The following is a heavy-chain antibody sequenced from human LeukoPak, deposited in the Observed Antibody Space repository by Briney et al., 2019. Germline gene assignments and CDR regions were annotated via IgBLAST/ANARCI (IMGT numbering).Heavy chain of an antibody. J-gene: IGHJ4*02. V-gene: IGHV1-2*02. CDR2: INPNSGGT. D-gene: IGHD3-22*01. CDR3: YYYDSSGYPH. Sequence: ASVKVSCKASGYTFTGYYMHWVRQAPGRGLEWMGWINPNSGGTNYAQKFQGRVTMTRDTSISTAYMELSRLRSDDTAVYFSYYYDSSGYPHWGQGTLVTVSS. CDR1: GYTFTGYY.